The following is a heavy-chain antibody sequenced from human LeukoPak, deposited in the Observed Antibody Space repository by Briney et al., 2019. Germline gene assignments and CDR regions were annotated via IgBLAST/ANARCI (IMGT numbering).Heavy chain of an antibody. D-gene: IGHD3-10*01. CDR3: ASTRWFGEFWC. J-gene: IGHJ4*02. CDR2: ISAYNGNT. Sequence: ASVKVSCKASGYTFTSYGISWVRQAPGQGLEWMGWISAYNGNTNYAQKLQGRVTMTTDTSTSIAYMELRSLRSDDTAVYYCASTRWFGEFWCWGQGTLVTVSS. V-gene: IGHV1-18*01. CDR1: GYTFTSYG.